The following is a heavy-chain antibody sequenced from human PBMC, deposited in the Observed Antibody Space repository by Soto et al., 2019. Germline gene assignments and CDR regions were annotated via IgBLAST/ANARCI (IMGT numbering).Heavy chain of an antibody. CDR2: INHDGIT. V-gene: IGHV4-34*01. CDR3: AGRYCTGGSCYRP. CDR1: GGSFSGYY. J-gene: IGHJ4*02. Sequence: QVQLQQWGAGLLKPSETLSLTCAISGGSFSGYYWSWIRQPPGKGLEWIGEINHDGITNYNPSLKSRVTISPDTSKTQSSLKLTSVTAADTAVYYCAGRYCTGGSCYRPWGQGTLVTVSS. D-gene: IGHD2-15*01.